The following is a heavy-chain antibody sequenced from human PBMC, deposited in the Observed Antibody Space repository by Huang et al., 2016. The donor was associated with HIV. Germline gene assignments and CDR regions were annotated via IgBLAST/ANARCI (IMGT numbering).Heavy chain of an antibody. V-gene: IGHV3-30*18. CDR3: AKGGSAAAVLGF. Sequence: QVQLVESGGGGVQPGRSLRISCAASGFTFSSYGMHWVRQAPGKGLEWVAVISYDGKTKYYADSVKGRFSISRDNSKTTVYLQLNSLRVEDTAVYYCAKGGSAAAVLGFWGQGTLVTVSS. CDR2: ISYDGKTK. CDR1: GFTFSSYG. J-gene: IGHJ4*02. D-gene: IGHD6-13*01.